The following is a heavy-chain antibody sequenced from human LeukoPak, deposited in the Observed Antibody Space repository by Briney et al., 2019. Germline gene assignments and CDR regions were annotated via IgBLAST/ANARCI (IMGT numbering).Heavy chain of an antibody. D-gene: IGHD3-22*01. CDR2: INPNSGGT. CDR3: ARGKALDYYDSSGYYYYYYGMDV. V-gene: IGHV1-2*02. Sequence: ASVKVSCKASGYTFTGYYMHWVRQAPGQGLEWMRWINPNSGGTNYAQKFQGRVTMTRDTSISTAYMELSRLRSDDTAVYYCARGKALDYYDSSGYYYYYYGMDVWGQGTTVTVSS. CDR1: GYTFTGYY. J-gene: IGHJ6*02.